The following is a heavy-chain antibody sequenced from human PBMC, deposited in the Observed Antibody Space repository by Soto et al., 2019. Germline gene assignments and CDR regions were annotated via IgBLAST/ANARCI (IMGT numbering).Heavy chain of an antibody. Sequence: GGSLRLSCAASGFTFSNYWMHWVRQAPGKGLVWVSRINGDGSSTAYADSVKGRFTISRDNAKNTLYLQMNTLRAEDTAVYYCARDETYGDNPFDHWGQGTLVTVSS. CDR2: INGDGSST. CDR1: GFTFSNYW. J-gene: IGHJ4*02. V-gene: IGHV3-74*01. CDR3: ARDETYGDNPFDH. D-gene: IGHD4-17*01.